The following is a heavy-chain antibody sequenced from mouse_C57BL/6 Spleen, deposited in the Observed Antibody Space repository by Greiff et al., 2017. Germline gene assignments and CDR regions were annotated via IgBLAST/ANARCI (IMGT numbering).Heavy chain of an antibody. D-gene: IGHD1-1*01. V-gene: IGHV1-15*01. CDR2: IDPETGGT. CDR3: TRSYYGSRRAMDY. J-gene: IGHJ4*01. Sequence: VKLVESGAELVRPGASVTLSCKASGYTFTDYEMHWVQQTPVHGLEWIGAIDPETGGTAYNQKFKGKAILTADKSSSTAYMELRSLTSEDSAVYYCTRSYYGSRRAMDYWGQGTSVTVSS. CDR1: GYTFTDYE.